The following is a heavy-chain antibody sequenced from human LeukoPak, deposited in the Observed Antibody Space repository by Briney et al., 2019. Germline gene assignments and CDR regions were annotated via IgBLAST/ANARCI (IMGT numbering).Heavy chain of an antibody. CDR3: ARSYDSSGYYYYFDY. V-gene: IGHV1-69*01. Sequence: SVKVSCKASGGTFSSYAISWVRQAPGQGLEWMEGIIPIFGTANYAQKFQGRVTITADESTSTAYMELSSLRSEDTAVYYCARSYDSSGYYYYFDYWGQGTLVTVSS. J-gene: IGHJ4*02. D-gene: IGHD3-22*01. CDR2: IIPIFGTA. CDR1: GGTFSSYA.